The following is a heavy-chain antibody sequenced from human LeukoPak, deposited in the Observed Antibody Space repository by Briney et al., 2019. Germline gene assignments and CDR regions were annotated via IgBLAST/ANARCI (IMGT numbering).Heavy chain of an antibody. V-gene: IGHV5-10-1*01. Sequence: GESLEISCKGSGYSFTSYWLIWVRQVPGKGVELMGKIDPSGSYTKYSPCFQGHIIVSADKSLSTAYLQWSSLKASDTATYYCARASAASWYYFDYWGPGTLVTVSS. J-gene: IGHJ4*02. D-gene: IGHD6-13*01. CDR1: GYSFTSYW. CDR2: IDPSGSYT. CDR3: ARASAASWYYFDY.